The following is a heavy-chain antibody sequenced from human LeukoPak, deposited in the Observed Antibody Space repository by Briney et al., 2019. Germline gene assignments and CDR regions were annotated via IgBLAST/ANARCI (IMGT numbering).Heavy chain of an antibody. CDR3: AKGGEFSPNWFDP. CDR1: GFTFSSYG. D-gene: IGHD3-10*01. J-gene: IGHJ5*02. CDR2: ISYDGSNK. Sequence: GGSLRLSCAASGFTFSSYGMHWVRQAPGKGLEWVAVISYDGSNKYYADSVEGRFTISRDNSKNTLYLQMNSLRAEDTAVYYCAKGGEFSPNWFDPWGQGTLVTVSS. V-gene: IGHV3-30*18.